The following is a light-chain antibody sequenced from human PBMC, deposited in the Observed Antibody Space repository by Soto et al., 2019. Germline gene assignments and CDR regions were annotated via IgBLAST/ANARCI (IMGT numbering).Light chain of an antibody. J-gene: IGKJ1*01. CDR2: GAS. CDR1: QSVSSN. CDR3: QQYNNWPPAWT. V-gene: IGKV3-15*01. Sequence: EIVMTQSPATLSVSPGERATLSCTASQSVSSNLAWYQQKPGQAPRLLIYGASTRATGIPVRFSGSGSGTEFTLTISSLQSEDFAVYYCQQYNNWPPAWTFGRGTKVEIK.